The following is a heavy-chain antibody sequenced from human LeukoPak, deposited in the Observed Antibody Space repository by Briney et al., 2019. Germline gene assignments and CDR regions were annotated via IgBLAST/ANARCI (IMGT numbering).Heavy chain of an antibody. CDR3: DRVVGGRVTWFDP. CDR1: GGSISIGGYS. CDR2: IYRSGSN. J-gene: IGHJ5*02. D-gene: IGHD1-26*01. V-gene: IGHV4-30-2*01. Sequence: ASETLSLTCALSGGSISIGGYSWSWIRQPPARGLEWIGYIYRSGSNYYKTSLKSRVTISVDRSKNQFSLKLSSVTAADAAVYYCDRVVGGRVTWFDPWGEGTLVTVSS.